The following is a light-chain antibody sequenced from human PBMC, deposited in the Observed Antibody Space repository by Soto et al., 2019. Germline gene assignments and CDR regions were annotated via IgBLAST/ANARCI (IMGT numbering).Light chain of an antibody. J-gene: IGLJ1*01. CDR3: NSQRSSGTRV. V-gene: IGLV2-14*01. CDR2: EVS. Sequence: QSALTQPASVSGSPGQSITLSCTGTSSDVGAYKHVSWYQHHPGKAPKLMIYEVSNRPSGVSNRFSGSKSGYTASLTISGLQAEDEADYYCNSQRSSGTRVFGTGTKLTVL. CDR1: SSDVGAYKH.